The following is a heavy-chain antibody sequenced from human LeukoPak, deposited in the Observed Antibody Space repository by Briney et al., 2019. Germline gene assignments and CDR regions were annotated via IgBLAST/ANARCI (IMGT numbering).Heavy chain of an antibody. CDR1: GFTFSSYA. D-gene: IGHD3-16*01. CDR2: ISYDGSNK. Sequence: QSGGSLRLSCAASGFTFSSYAMHWVRQAPGKGLEWVAVISYDGSNKYYADSVKGRFTISRDNSKNTLYLQMNSLRAEDTAVYYCARELGDYWGQGTLVTVSS. CDR3: ARELGDY. V-gene: IGHV3-30*04. J-gene: IGHJ4*02.